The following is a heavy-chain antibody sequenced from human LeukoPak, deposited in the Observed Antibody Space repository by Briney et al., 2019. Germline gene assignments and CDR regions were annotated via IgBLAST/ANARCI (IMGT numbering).Heavy chain of an antibody. Sequence: GGSLRLSCAVSGFTFSTYSMNWVRQAPGKGLEWVSSISSSSRYIYYADSVKGRFTISRDNAKNSLYLQLSSLRAGDTAVYYCARDFAGHCSSSNCYADYWGQGTLVTVSS. CDR1: GFTFSTYS. V-gene: IGHV3-21*01. J-gene: IGHJ4*02. D-gene: IGHD2-2*01. CDR2: ISSSSRYI. CDR3: ARDFAGHCSSSNCYADY.